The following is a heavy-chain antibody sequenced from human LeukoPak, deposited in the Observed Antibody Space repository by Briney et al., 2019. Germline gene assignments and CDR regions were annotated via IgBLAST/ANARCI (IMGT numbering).Heavy chain of an antibody. CDR2: IYYTGST. V-gene: IGHV4-39*01. J-gene: IGHJ4*02. CDR3: ARRGGSGRAFDY. CDR1: GASISGGTYY. Sequence: SETRSLTCSASGASISGGTYYWGWIRQPPGKGREWIGSIYYTGSTYDNPSLKSRVTISVDTSKNQFSLKLSSVTAADTAVYYCARRGGSGRAFDYWGQGTLVTVSS. D-gene: IGHD1-26*01.